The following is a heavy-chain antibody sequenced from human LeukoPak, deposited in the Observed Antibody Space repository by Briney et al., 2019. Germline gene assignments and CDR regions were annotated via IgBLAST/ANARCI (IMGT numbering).Heavy chain of an antibody. J-gene: IGHJ3*02. Sequence: ASVKVSCKASGYTFTSYYMHWVRQAPGQGLEWMGIINPSGGSTSYAQEFQGRVTMTRDTSTSTVYMELSSLRSKDTAVYYCARSYGCSGGSCYSTPEIGSAFDIWGQGTMVTVSS. CDR1: GYTFTSYY. V-gene: IGHV1-46*01. D-gene: IGHD2-15*01. CDR2: INPSGGST. CDR3: ARSYGCSGGSCYSTPEIGSAFDI.